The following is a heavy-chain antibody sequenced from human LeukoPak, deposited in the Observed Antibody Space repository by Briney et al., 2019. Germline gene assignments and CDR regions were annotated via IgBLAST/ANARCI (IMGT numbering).Heavy chain of an antibody. Sequence: GGSLRLSCAASGFTFSSYGMHWVRQAPGKGLEWVAFIRYDGSNKYYADSVKGRFTISRDNSKNTLYLQMNSLRAEDTAMYYCAKDHSYYDSSGYQYYFDYWGQGTLVSVSS. D-gene: IGHD3-22*01. CDR3: AKDHSYYDSSGYQYYFDY. V-gene: IGHV3-30*02. J-gene: IGHJ4*02. CDR1: GFTFSSYG. CDR2: IRYDGSNK.